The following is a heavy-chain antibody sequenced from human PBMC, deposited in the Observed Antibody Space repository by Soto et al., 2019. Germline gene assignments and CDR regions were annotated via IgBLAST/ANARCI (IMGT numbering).Heavy chain of an antibody. J-gene: IGHJ6*02. Sequence: QVQLQESGPGLVKPSQTLSLTCTVSGGSISSGGYYWSWIRQHPGKGLEWIGYIYYSGSTYYNPSLKSRVTISVDTSKNLFSLKLSYVTAADTAVYYCARYPERGYSYGPQGYYYYGMDVWGQGTTVTVSS. D-gene: IGHD5-18*01. CDR1: GGSISSGGYY. V-gene: IGHV4-31*03. CDR3: ARYPERGYSYGPQGYYYYGMDV. CDR2: IYYSGST.